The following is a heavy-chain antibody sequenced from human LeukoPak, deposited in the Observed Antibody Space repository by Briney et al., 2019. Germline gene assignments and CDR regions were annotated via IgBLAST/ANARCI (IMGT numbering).Heavy chain of an antibody. V-gene: IGHV1-2*02. CDR2: INPNSGGT. J-gene: IGHJ4*02. CDR3: ARGHGYGSGSYYNVPKY. CDR1: GYTFTDYY. D-gene: IGHD3-10*01. Sequence: ASVKVPCKASGYTFTDYYIHWVRQAPGQGLEWMGWINPNSGGTKFARNFQVRVTMTRDTSIRTAYMELSRLRSDDTAVYYCARGHGYGSGSYYNVPKYWGQGTLVTVSS.